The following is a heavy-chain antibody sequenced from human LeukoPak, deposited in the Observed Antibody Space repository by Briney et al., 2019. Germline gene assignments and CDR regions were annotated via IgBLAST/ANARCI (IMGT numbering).Heavy chain of an antibody. CDR2: IYSGGST. CDR3: ASGGLRYFDSDAFDI. V-gene: IGHV3-66*01. J-gene: IGHJ3*02. Sequence: GGSLRLSCAASGFTVSSNYMSWVRQAPGKGLEWVSVIYSGGSTYYADSVKGRFTISRDNSKNTLYLQMNSLRAEDTAVYYCASGGLRYFDSDAFDIWGQGTMVTVSS. D-gene: IGHD3-9*01. CDR1: GFTVSSNY.